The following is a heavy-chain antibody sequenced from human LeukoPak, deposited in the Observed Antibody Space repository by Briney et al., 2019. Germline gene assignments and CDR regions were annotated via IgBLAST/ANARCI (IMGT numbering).Heavy chain of an antibody. CDR3: AKDVGKWESLHFFDY. J-gene: IGHJ4*02. CDR2: ISGSGAST. V-gene: IGHV3-23*01. CDR1: GFTFSSNW. D-gene: IGHD1-26*01. Sequence: TGGSLRLSCATSGFTFSSNWMSWVRQAPGKGLEWISGISGSGASTYYADSVKGRFTISRDDSRNTLYLQMNSLRGDDTAVYYCAKDVGKWESLHFFDYWGQGTLVTVSS.